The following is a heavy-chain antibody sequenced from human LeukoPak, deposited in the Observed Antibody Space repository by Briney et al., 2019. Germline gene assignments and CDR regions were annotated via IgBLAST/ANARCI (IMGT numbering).Heavy chain of an antibody. CDR3: ARDIRPHYGSGSYYKSYQTRSDY. CDR1: GGSFSGYY. J-gene: IGHJ4*02. D-gene: IGHD3-10*01. Sequence: SSETLSLTCAVYGGSFSGYYWSWIRQPPGKGLEWIGEINHSGSTNYNPSLKSRVTISVDTSKNQFSLKLSSVTAADTAVYYCARDIRPHYGSGSYYKSYQTRSDYWGQGTLVTVSS. V-gene: IGHV4-34*01. CDR2: INHSGST.